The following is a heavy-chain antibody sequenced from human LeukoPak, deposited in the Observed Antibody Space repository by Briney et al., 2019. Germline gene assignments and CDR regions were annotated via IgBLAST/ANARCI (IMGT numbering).Heavy chain of an antibody. D-gene: IGHD3-3*01. CDR3: AKVGEEITIFGVVIGNWLDP. CDR2: ISGSGGST. V-gene: IGHV3-23*01. Sequence: GGSLRLSCAASGFTFSSYAMSWVRQAPGKGLEWVSAISGSGGSTYYADSVKGRFTISRDNSKNTLYLQMNSLRAEDTAVYYCAKVGEEITIFGVVIGNWLDPWGQGTLVTVSS. J-gene: IGHJ5*02. CDR1: GFTFSSYA.